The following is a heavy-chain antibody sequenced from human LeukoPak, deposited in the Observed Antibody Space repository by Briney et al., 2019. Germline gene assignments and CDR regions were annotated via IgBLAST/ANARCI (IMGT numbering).Heavy chain of an antibody. D-gene: IGHD6-19*01. CDR1: GGSFSGYY. CDR3: ARRAAVAGTYSPLDS. J-gene: IGHJ4*02. Sequence: SETLSLTCAVYGGSFSGYYWSWIRQPPGKVLEWIGEVNHSGSTNYNPSLKSRVTISVDTSKNQFSLKLNSVTAADTAVYYCARRAAVAGTYSPLDSWGQGTLVTVSS. CDR2: VNHSGST. V-gene: IGHV4-34*01.